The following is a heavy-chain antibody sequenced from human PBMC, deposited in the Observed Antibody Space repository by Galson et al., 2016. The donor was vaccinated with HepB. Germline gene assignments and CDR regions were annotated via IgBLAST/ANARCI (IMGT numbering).Heavy chain of an antibody. V-gene: IGHV4-39*01. CDR1: GGSISSSSYY. D-gene: IGHD2-8*02. Sequence: SETLSLTCTVSGGSISSSSYYWGWIRQPPGKGLEWIGSIYYSGSTYYNPSLKSRVTISIDTSKNQFSLNLRSVTAADTAVYYCATHRTGPTGFPFANWGQGTLVSFSS. J-gene: IGHJ4*02. CDR2: IYYSGST. CDR3: ATHRTGPTGFPFAN.